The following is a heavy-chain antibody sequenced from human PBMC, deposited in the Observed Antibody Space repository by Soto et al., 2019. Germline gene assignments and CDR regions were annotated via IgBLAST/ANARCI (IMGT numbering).Heavy chain of an antibody. Sequence: WGCLKLSCAASGFPFGENAMSWVRQAPGKGLEWVSGISDSGATTYYADSVRGRFTISRDNSKNTLYLQMKSLRAEDSASYYCAKEDTSSGSLDYWGQGALVTVSS. CDR2: ISDSGATT. V-gene: IGHV3-23*01. J-gene: IGHJ4*02. CDR1: GFPFGENA. CDR3: AKEDTSSGSLDY. D-gene: IGHD6-19*01.